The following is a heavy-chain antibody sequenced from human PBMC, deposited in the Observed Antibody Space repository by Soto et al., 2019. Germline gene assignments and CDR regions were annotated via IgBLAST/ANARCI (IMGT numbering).Heavy chain of an antibody. CDR2: ISGSGGST. CDR3: ARVSPYYDSSGYYPNWGDYYYGMDV. D-gene: IGHD3-22*01. J-gene: IGHJ6*02. CDR1: GFTFSSYA. Sequence: PGGSLRLSCAASGFTFSSYAMSWVRQAPGKGLEWVSAISGSGGSTYYADSVKGRFTISRDNSKNQFSLQLNSVTPEDTAVYYCARVSPYYDSSGYYPNWGDYYYGMDVWGQGTTVTVSS. V-gene: IGHV3-23*01.